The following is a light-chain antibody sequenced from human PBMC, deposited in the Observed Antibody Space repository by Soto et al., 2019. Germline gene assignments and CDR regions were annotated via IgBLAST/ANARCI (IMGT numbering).Light chain of an antibody. Sequence: AIQMTQSPSSLSASVGDIVTITCRASQDIRKDLAWYQQKPGKAPQILIYGASTLQTGVASRFSGSGSATDFTLTISSLQPEDSAAYYCLQDYNYPFTFGQGTKVDIK. J-gene: IGKJ2*01. CDR1: QDIRKD. CDR3: LQDYNYPFT. CDR2: GAS. V-gene: IGKV1-6*01.